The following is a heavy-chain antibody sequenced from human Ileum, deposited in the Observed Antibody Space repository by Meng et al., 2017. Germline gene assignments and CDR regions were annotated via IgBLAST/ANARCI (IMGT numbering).Heavy chain of an antibody. V-gene: IGHV1-46*01. CDR2: INPSGVST. CDR3: AAPGVAPPGLTGDY. D-gene: IGHD3/OR15-3a*01. J-gene: IGHJ4*02. Sequence: QVQLVQSGAQVKKPGASVKVSCKPSGYTFTNYYMHWVRQAPGQGLEWMGIINPSGVSTTFAQKFQGRVTLTRDTSTSTVYMELSNLRSEDTAVYYCAAPGVAPPGLTGDYWGQGTLVTASS. CDR1: GYTFTNYY.